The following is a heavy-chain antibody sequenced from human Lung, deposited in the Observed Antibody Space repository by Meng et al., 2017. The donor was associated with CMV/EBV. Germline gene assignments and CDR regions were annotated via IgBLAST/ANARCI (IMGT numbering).Heavy chain of an antibody. CDR2: ITSSSSYI. V-gene: IGHV3-21*02. CDR1: GFTFSNSS. CDR3: ARDRGYYREDYFDY. Sequence: EVQLGESGGGLVKPGGSLRLSCAAFGFTFSNSSMNWVRQTPGKGLEWVSSITSSSSYIYYADSVKGRFTISRDNAKNSLYLQMNSLTVEDTAVYYCARDRGYYREDYFDYWGQGTLVTVSS. J-gene: IGHJ4*02. D-gene: IGHD3-22*01.